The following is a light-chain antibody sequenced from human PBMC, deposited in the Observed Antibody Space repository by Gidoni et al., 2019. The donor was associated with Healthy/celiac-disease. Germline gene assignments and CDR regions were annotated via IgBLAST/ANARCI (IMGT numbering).Light chain of an antibody. J-gene: IGKJ2*01. CDR1: QSVLYRSNNKNY. CDR3: QQYYSTPMYT. Sequence: DKMMTPSPDSLALSPGERATINCKATQSVLYRSNNKNYLAWYQQKPGQPPKLLIYWASTRESGVPDRCSGSGSGTDFTLTISSLQAEDVAVYYCQQYYSTPMYTFGQGTKLEIK. V-gene: IGKV4-1*01. CDR2: WAS.